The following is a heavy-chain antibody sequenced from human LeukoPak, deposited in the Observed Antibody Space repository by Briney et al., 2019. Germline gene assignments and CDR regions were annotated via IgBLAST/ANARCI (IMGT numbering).Heavy chain of an antibody. CDR1: GFTFSSYG. V-gene: IGHV3-30*18. CDR2: ISYDGSNK. Sequence: GGSLRLSCAASGFTFSSYGMHWVRQAPGKGLEWVAVISYDGSNKYYADSVKGRFTISRDNSKNTLYLQMNSLRAEDTAVYYCAEGGIAVAGFFDYWGQGTLVTVSS. D-gene: IGHD6-19*01. CDR3: AEGGIAVAGFFDY. J-gene: IGHJ4*02.